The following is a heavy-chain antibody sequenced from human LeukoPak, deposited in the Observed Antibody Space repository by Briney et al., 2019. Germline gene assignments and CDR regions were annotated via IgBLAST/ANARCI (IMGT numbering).Heavy chain of an antibody. CDR1: GYSISSGYY. J-gene: IGHJ4*02. CDR3: ARGGASSSWLTVDY. Sequence: SETLSLTCTVSGYSISSGYYWGWIRPPPGNGLEWIGSIYHSGSTYYNPSLKSRVTISVDTSKNQFSMKMSSVTAADTAVYYCARGGASSSWLTVDYWGQGTLVTVSS. V-gene: IGHV4-38-2*02. D-gene: IGHD6-13*01. CDR2: IYHSGST.